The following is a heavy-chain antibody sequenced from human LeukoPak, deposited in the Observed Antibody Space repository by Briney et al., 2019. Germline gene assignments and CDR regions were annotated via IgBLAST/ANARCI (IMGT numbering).Heavy chain of an antibody. CDR3: ARSYGDYVRLDYYYGMDV. Sequence: GGSLRVSCAASGFSFSDYYMSWIRQAPGKGLEWVSYISSSGSTIYYADSVKGRFTISRDNAKNSLYLQMNSLRAEDTAVYYCARSYGDYVRLDYYYGMDVWGQGTTVTVSS. CDR1: GFSFSDYY. V-gene: IGHV3-11*01. CDR2: ISSSGSTI. D-gene: IGHD4-17*01. J-gene: IGHJ6*02.